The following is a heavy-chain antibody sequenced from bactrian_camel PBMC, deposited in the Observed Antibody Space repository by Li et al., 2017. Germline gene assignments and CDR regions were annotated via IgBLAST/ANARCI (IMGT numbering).Heavy chain of an antibody. CDR1: GFTSSGYY. Sequence: HAQLVESGGGLVLPGGSLTLSCAASGFTSSGYYISWVRQAPGKGLEWVSSIWSDGSITHYAYSLEGRFTISRDSARNTVALLMHSLKSEDTALYYCVTGSWWPMAREFGYWGQGTQVTVS. CDR2: IWSDGSIT. D-gene: IGHD6*01. CDR3: VTGSWWPMAREFGY. V-gene: IGHV3-2*01. J-gene: IGHJ6*01.